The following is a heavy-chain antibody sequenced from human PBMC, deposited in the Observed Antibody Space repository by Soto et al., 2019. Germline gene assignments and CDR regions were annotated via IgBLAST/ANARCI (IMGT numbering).Heavy chain of an antibody. CDR1: GYSFTSYW. J-gene: IGHJ6*02. Sequence: PGESLKISCKGSGYSFTSYWIGWVRQMPGKGLEWMGIIYPDDSDTRYSPSFQGQVTISADKSISTAYLQWSSLKASDTAIYYCTRQRARMAPGLSYDFYTMDVWGQGTTVTVSS. V-gene: IGHV5-51*01. CDR2: IYPDDSDT. CDR3: TRQRARMAPGLSYDFYTMDV. D-gene: IGHD3-16*02.